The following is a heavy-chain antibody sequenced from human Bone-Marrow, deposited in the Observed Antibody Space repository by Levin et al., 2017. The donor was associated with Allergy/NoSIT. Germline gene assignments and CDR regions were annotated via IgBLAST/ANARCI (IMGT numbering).Heavy chain of an antibody. Sequence: SCAASGFTFSSYGMHWVRQAPGKGLEWVAVIWYDGSNKYYADSVKGRFTISRDNSKNTLYLQMNSLRAEDTAVYYCARDSGVGATTQDLLYYFDYWGQGTLVTVSS. CDR3: ARDSGVGATTQDLLYYFDY. V-gene: IGHV3-33*01. CDR2: IWYDGSNK. D-gene: IGHD1-26*01. CDR1: GFTFSSYG. J-gene: IGHJ4*02.